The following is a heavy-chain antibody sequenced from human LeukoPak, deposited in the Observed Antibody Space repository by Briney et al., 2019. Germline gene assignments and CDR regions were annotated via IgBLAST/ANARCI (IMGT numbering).Heavy chain of an antibody. CDR3: ARDIYDILTGTDAFDI. D-gene: IGHD3-9*01. Sequence: GGSLRLSCAASGFTVSSNYMSWVRQAPGKGLEWVSVIYSGGSTYYADSVKGRFTISRDNSKNTLYLQMNSLRAEDTAVYYCARDIYDILTGTDAFDIWGQGTMVTVSS. CDR2: IYSGGST. V-gene: IGHV3-66*01. J-gene: IGHJ3*02. CDR1: GFTVSSNY.